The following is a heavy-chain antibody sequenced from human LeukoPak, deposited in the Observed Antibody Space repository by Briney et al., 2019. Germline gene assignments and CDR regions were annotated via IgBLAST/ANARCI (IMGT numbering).Heavy chain of an antibody. CDR3: ARARPSMWIDY. V-gene: IGHV3-30*04. D-gene: IGHD5-12*01. CDR2: ISYDGRDK. CDR1: GFTFSSYA. J-gene: IGHJ4*02. Sequence: GGSLRLSCAASGFTFSSYAMYWVRQAPGKGLEWVAVISYDGRDKFYADSVKGRFTISRDSSKNTLYLQMNILRPEDTAVYYCARARPSMWIDYWGQGALVTVSS.